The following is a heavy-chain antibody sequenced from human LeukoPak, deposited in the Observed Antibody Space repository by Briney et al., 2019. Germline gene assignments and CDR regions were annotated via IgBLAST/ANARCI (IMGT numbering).Heavy chain of an antibody. CDR3: ARVRIARFDY. D-gene: IGHD2/OR15-2a*01. CDR2: ISSSSSYI. CDR1: GFTFSSYS. V-gene: IGHV3-21*01. J-gene: IGHJ4*02. Sequence: GGSLRLSCAASGFTFSSYSMNWVRQAPGKGLEWVSSISSSSSYIYYADSVKGRFTISRDNSKNTLYLQMNSLRAEDTAVYYCARVRIARFDYWGQGTLVTVSS.